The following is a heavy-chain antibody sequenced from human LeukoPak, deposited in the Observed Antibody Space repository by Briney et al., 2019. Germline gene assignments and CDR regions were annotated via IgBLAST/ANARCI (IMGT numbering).Heavy chain of an antibody. V-gene: IGHV3-53*01. CDR2: IYSGGST. CDR1: GFTVSSNY. D-gene: IGHD6-13*01. J-gene: IGHJ5*02. Sequence: GGSLRLSCAASGFTVSSNYMSWVRQAPGKGLQWVSVIYSGGSTYYADSVKGRFTISRDNSKNTLYLQMNSLRAEDTAVYHCAREPPIAAAGWFDPWGQGTLVIVSS. CDR3: AREPPIAAAGWFDP.